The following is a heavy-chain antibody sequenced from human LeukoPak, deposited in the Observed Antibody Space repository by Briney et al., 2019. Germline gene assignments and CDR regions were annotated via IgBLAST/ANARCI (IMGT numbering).Heavy chain of an antibody. CDR3: ARWAGYCSITNCYTAFDY. V-gene: IGHV1-69*13. J-gene: IGHJ4*02. Sequence: SVKVSCKASGGTFSNYAINWVRQAPGQGLEWMGGITPIFGTANYAQRFQDRVTITADESTSTAYMELSSLRSEDTAVYYCARWAGYCSITNCYTAFDYWGQGTLVTVSS. CDR1: GGTFSNYA. D-gene: IGHD2-2*02. CDR2: ITPIFGTA.